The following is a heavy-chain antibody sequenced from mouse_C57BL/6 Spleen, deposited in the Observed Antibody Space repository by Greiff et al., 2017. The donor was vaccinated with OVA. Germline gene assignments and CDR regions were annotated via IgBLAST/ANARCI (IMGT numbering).Heavy chain of an antibody. J-gene: IGHJ1*03. D-gene: IGHD1-1*01. Sequence: VQLKESGGGLVQPGGSMKLSCAASGFTFSDAWMDWVRQSPEKGLEWVAEIRNKANNHATYYAESVKGRFTISRDDSKSSVYLQMDSLRAEDTGIYYCTRGLNYYGSSYGYFDVWGTGTTVTVSS. CDR1: GFTFSDAW. CDR3: TRGLNYYGSSYGYFDV. V-gene: IGHV6-6*01. CDR2: IRNKANNHAT.